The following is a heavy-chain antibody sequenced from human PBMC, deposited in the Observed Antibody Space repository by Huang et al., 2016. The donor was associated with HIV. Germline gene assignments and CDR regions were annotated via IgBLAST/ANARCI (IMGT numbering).Heavy chain of an antibody. D-gene: IGHD1-26*01. Sequence: VQLVESGGGVVQPGRSLRLACAAFGFGFSTYGLHWVRQAPGKGVGWVAVISYDGSNQYYAHSVKGRFTISRDTSENKVYLQMNSLRHEDTAVYYCAKDGADEEWDIDYWGQGTLVTVSS. CDR3: AKDGADEEWDIDY. V-gene: IGHV3-30*18. J-gene: IGHJ4*02. CDR2: ISYDGSNQ. CDR1: GFGFSTYG.